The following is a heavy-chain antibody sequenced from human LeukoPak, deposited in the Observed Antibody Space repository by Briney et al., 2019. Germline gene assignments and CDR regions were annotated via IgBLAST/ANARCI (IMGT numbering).Heavy chain of an antibody. CDR3: VRDEYRDV. CDR1: GGSINKDY. Sequence: SETPSLTCTVSGGSINKDYWSWIRQPAGKGLEWIGRIHISGSTHHNPSLKSRVTMSIDASKNQFSLKLSSVTAADTAVYYCVRDEYRDVWGKGTTVTVSS. V-gene: IGHV4-4*07. J-gene: IGHJ6*04. D-gene: IGHD2-2*02. CDR2: IHISGST.